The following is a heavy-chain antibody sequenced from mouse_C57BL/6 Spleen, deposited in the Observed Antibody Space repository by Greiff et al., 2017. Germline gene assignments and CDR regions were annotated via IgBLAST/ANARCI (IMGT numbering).Heavy chain of an antibody. CDR1: GYTFTSYW. CDR3: ARSDGLYYYAMDY. Sequence: QVQLQQPGAELVKPGASVKMSCKASGYTFTSYWITWVKQRPGQGLEWIGDIYPGSGSTNYNEKFKSKDTLTVDTSSSTAYMQLSSLTSEDSAVYYCARSDGLYYYAMDYWGQGTSVTVSS. D-gene: IGHD2-3*01. V-gene: IGHV1-55*01. J-gene: IGHJ4*01. CDR2: IYPGSGST.